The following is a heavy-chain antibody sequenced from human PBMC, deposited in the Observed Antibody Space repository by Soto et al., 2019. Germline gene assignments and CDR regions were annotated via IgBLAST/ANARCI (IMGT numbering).Heavy chain of an antibody. V-gene: IGHV1-24*01. J-gene: IGHJ5*02. Sequence: GASVQVSCKVSGYTLTELSMHWVRQAPGKGLEWMGGFDPEDGETIYAQKFQGRVTMTEDTSTDTAYMELSSLRSEDTAVYYCATASYQPLGVASGYISWFDPWGQGTLVTVSS. CDR1: GYTLTELS. D-gene: IGHD2-15*01. CDR3: ATASYQPLGVASGYISWFDP. CDR2: FDPEDGET.